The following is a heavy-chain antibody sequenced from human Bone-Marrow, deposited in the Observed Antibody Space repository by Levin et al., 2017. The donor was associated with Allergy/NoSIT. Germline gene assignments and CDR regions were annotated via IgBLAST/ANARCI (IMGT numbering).Heavy chain of an antibody. CDR2: INPSGGST. CDR1: GYTFTSYY. D-gene: IGHD2-2*01. J-gene: IGHJ4*02. Sequence: WASVKVSCKASGYTFTSYYMHWVRQAPGQGLEWMGIINPSGGSTSYAQKFQGRVTMTRDTSTSTVYMELSSLRSEDTAVYYCARDPYLQPLTPRYYFDYWGQGTLVTVSS. V-gene: IGHV1-46*01. CDR3: ARDPYLQPLTPRYYFDY.